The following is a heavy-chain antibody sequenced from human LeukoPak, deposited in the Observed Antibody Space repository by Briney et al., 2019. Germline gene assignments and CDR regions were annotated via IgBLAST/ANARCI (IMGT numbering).Heavy chain of an antibody. D-gene: IGHD1-26*01. CDR3: AKTRRRENYGMDV. V-gene: IGHV3-23*01. J-gene: IGHJ6*02. Sequence: PGGSLRLSCAATGFTFSSYAMSWVRQAPGKGLEWVSAISGSGGSTYYADSVKGRFTISRDNSKNTLYLQMNSLRAEDTAVYYCAKTRRRENYGMDVWGQGTTVTVSS. CDR2: ISGSGGST. CDR1: GFTFSSYA.